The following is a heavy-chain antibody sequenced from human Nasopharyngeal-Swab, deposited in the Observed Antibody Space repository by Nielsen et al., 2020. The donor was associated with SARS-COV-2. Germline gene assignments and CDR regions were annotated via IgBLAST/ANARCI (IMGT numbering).Heavy chain of an antibody. CDR2: IIPIFGTA. Sequence: WVRQAPGQGLEWMGGIIPIFGTANYAQKFQGRVTITADESTSTAYMELSSLRSEDTAVYYCARDLGCSSTSCYEGNWFDPRGQGTLVNVSS. V-gene: IGHV1-69*01. D-gene: IGHD2-2*01. CDR3: ARDLGCSSTSCYEGNWFDP. J-gene: IGHJ5*02.